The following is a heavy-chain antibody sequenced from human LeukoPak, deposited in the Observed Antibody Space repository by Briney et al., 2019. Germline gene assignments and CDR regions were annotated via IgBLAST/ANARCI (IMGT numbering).Heavy chain of an antibody. CDR2: IYHSGST. J-gene: IGHJ4*02. Sequence: SETLSLTCTVSGGSISSGGYYWSWIRQPPGKGLEWIGYIYHSGSTYYNPSLKSRVTISVDTSKNQFSLKLSSVTAADTAVYYCARVTWGSSWVFDYWGQGTLVTVSS. D-gene: IGHD6-13*01. CDR1: GGSISSGGYY. V-gene: IGHV4-30-2*01. CDR3: ARVTWGSSWVFDY.